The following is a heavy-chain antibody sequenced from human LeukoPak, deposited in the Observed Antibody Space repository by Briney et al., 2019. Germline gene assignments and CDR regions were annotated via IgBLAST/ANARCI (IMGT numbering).Heavy chain of an antibody. CDR1: GGTFSSYA. CDR3: ARDFWSGCYQYNWFDP. Sequence: ASVKVSCKASGGTFSSYAISWVRQAPGQGLEWMGGIIPIFGTANYAQKFQGRVTITTDESTSTAYMELSSLRSEDTAVYYCARDFWSGCYQYNWFDPWGQGTLVTVSS. V-gene: IGHV1-69*05. J-gene: IGHJ5*02. CDR2: IIPIFGTA. D-gene: IGHD3-3*01.